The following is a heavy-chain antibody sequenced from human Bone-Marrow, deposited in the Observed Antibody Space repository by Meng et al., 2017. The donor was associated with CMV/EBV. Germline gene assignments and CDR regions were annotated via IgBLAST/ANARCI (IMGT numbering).Heavy chain of an antibody. CDR3: ARDIVVVPAAIPVGQNYYGMDV. CDR1: GGSISSSSYY. Sequence: SETLSLTCTVSGGSISSSSYYWGWIRQPPGKGLEWIGSIYYSGSTYYNPSLKSRVTISVDTSKNQFSLKLSSVTAADTAVYYCARDIVVVPAAIPVGQNYYGMDVWGQGTTVAVSS. V-gene: IGHV4-39*07. CDR2: IYYSGST. D-gene: IGHD2-2*01. J-gene: IGHJ6*02.